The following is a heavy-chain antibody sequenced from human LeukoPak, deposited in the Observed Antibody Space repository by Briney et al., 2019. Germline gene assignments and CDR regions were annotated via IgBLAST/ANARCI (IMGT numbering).Heavy chain of an antibody. CDR1: GGSISSYY. CDR3: ARDRRGGTMVWGAIMALNWFDP. V-gene: IGHV4-59*01. D-gene: IGHD3-10*01. J-gene: IGHJ5*02. CDR2: IYYSGST. Sequence: PSETLSLTCTVSGGSISSYYWSWIRQPPGKGLEWIGYIYYSGSTNYNPSLKSRVTISVDTSKNQFSLKLSSVTAADTAVYYCARDRRGGTMVWGAIMALNWFDPWGQGTLVTVSS.